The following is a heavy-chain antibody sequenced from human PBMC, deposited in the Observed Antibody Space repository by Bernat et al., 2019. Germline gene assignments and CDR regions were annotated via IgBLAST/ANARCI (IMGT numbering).Heavy chain of an antibody. D-gene: IGHD5-18*01. Sequence: EVQLVESGGGLVQPGGSLRLSCAASGFTFNSYWMHWVRQAPGKGLVWVSRINSDGSSTTYADSAKGRFTISRDNAKNTLYLQMNSLRAEDTAVYYCARVYADSDGHGVDYWGQGTLSPSPQ. CDR1: GFTFNSYW. CDR2: INSDGSST. V-gene: IGHV3-74*01. CDR3: ARVYADSDGHGVDY. J-gene: IGHJ4*02.